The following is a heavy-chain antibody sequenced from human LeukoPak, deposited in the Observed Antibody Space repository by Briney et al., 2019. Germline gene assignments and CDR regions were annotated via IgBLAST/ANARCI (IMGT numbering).Heavy chain of an antibody. J-gene: IGHJ4*02. V-gene: IGHV1-2*04. CDR2: INPNSGGT. Sequence: ASVKVSCKASGYTFTGYYMHWVRQAPGQGLEWMGWINPNSGGTNYAQKFQGWVTMTRDPSISTAYMEPSRLRSDDTAVYYCAREEGSSLAYLDYWGQGTLVTVSS. D-gene: IGHD6-13*01. CDR1: GYTFTGYY. CDR3: AREEGSSLAYLDY.